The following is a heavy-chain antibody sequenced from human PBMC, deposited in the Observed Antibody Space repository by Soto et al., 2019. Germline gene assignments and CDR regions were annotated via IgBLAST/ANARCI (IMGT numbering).Heavy chain of an antibody. CDR2: ISGTSSTI. D-gene: IGHD2-2*01. J-gene: IGHJ4*02. CDR1: GFTFSSYG. V-gene: IGHV3-48*01. CDR3: ARGHCTSTSCFRNGVDY. Sequence: PGGSLRLSCAASGFTFSSYGMNWVRQAPGKGLEWVSYISGTSSTIYYADSVKGRFIISRDNAENSLYLQMNSLTAEDTAVYFCARGHCTSTSCFRNGVDYWGQGTLVTVSS.